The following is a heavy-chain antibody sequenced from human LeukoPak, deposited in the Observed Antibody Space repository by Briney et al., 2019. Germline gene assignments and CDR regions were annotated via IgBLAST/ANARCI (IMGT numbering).Heavy chain of an antibody. CDR1: GFTFDNYA. CDR3: AKGVRLWFAFYFDY. Sequence: GGSLRLSCAASGFTFDNYAMSWVRQAPGKGLEWVSAISGNGYNTYYADSVKGRFTVSRESSSNTLSLQMDSLRAEDTAAYYCAKGVRLWFAFYFDYWGQGTLVTVSS. J-gene: IGHJ4*02. CDR2: ISGNGYNT. D-gene: IGHD3-10*01. V-gene: IGHV3-23*01.